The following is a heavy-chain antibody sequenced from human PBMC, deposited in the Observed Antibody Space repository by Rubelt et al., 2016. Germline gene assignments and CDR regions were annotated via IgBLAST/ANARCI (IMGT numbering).Heavy chain of an antibody. Sequence: VQLVESGGGVVQPGRSLRLSCAASGFTFSSYWMHWVRHAPGKGLVWVSRINSDGSSTSYADSVKGRFTISRENAKNTLYLQMNSLRAEDTAVYYCARAEKDTAMEYYWGQGTLVTVSS. J-gene: IGHJ4*02. V-gene: IGHV3-74*02. CDR3: ARAEKDTAMEYY. CDR1: GFTFSSYW. CDR2: INSDGSST. D-gene: IGHD5-18*01.